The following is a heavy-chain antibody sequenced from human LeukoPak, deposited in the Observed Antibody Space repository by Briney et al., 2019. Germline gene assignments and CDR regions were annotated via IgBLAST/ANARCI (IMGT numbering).Heavy chain of an antibody. CDR3: TRDQMNY. J-gene: IGHJ4*02. V-gene: IGHV3-53*01. CDR2: IFGNGDT. CDR1: EFTVSRNY. D-gene: IGHD5-24*01. Sequence: GGSLRLSCTASEFTVSRNYMLWVRQAPGKGLEWVSLIFGNGDTHYADSVKGRFTISRDTSKNTVSLQMNSLRVEDTAMYYCTRDQMNYWGQGTLVSVSS.